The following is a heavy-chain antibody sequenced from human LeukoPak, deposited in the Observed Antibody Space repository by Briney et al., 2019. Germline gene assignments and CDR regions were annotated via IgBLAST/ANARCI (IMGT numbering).Heavy chain of an antibody. J-gene: IGHJ4*02. V-gene: IGHV3-66*01. CDR2: IYAGGNT. CDR3: AKDGSFEAASYFDY. CDR1: GFTLNTNY. Sequence: GGSLRLSCAASGFTLNTNYMNWVRQVPGKGLEWVSVIYAGGNTYYADSVKERFTISRDNSRNTLYLQMNSLRAEDTAAYYCAKDGSFEAASYFDYWGQGTLVTVSS. D-gene: IGHD1-26*01.